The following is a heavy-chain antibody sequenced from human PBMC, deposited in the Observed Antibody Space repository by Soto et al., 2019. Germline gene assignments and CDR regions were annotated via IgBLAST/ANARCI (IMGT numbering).Heavy chain of an antibody. CDR1: GGTFSSYA. V-gene: IGHV1-69*06. CDR3: ARAPMAITIFGVPFDP. CDR2: IIPIFGTA. Sequence: GASVKVCCKASGGTFSSYAISWVRQAPGHGLEWMGGIIPIFGTANYEQKFPGRVTITADKSTSTAAMGLSSRRSEDTAEYYCARAPMAITIFGVPFDPWAQGTLVTV. J-gene: IGHJ5*02. D-gene: IGHD3-3*01.